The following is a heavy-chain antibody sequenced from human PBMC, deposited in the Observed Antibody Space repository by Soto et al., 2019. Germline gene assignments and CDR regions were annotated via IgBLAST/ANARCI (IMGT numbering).Heavy chain of an antibody. Sequence: PGGSLRLSCAASGFIFNVYGMHWVRQAPGKGLEWVAVIWYDGSNKYYADSVRGRFTFSRDNSRNTMSLQMNSLRVEDTAIYYCARWGCSGSNCNLNQRSFDLWGQGTLVTVSS. CDR3: ARWGCSGSNCNLNQRSFDL. V-gene: IGHV3-33*01. CDR2: IWYDGSNK. D-gene: IGHD2-15*01. CDR1: GFIFNVYG. J-gene: IGHJ4*02.